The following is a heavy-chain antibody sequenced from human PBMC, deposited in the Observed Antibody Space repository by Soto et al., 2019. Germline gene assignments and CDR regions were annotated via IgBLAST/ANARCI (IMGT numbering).Heavy chain of an antibody. CDR1: GGSFSGYY. J-gene: IGHJ6*03. Sequence: PSETLSLTCAVYGGSFSGYYWSWIRQPPGKGLEWIGEINHSGSTNYNPSLKSRVTISVDTSKNQFSLKLSSVTAAETAVYYCARRQGYYYYYMDVWGKGTTVTVSS. CDR3: ARRQGYYYYYMDV. V-gene: IGHV4-34*01. CDR2: INHSGST.